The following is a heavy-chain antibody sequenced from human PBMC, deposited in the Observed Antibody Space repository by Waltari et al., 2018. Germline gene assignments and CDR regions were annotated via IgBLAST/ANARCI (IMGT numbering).Heavy chain of an antibody. V-gene: IGHV1-8*01. Sequence: QVQLVQSGAEVKKPGASVKVSCKTSGYTFINYDINWVRQATGQGPEWMVWMNPNIGNTGFAQKFQDRLTMTTNTSITTAYMELSSLSSDDTAVYFCARAAAPGKVAHWFEPWGQGTLVVVSS. CDR3: ARAAAPGKVAHWFEP. CDR1: GYTFINYD. J-gene: IGHJ5*02. CDR2: MNPNIGNT. D-gene: IGHD2-15*01.